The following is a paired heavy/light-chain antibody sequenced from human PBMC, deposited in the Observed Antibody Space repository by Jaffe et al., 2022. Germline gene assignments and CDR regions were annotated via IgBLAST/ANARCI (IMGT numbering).Heavy chain of an antibody. D-gene: IGHD6-6*01. CDR3: ARSPIAARPFIGVLDYYYYYMDV. J-gene: IGHJ6*03. Sequence: EVQLVESGGGLVQPGRSLRLSCAASGFTFDDYAMHWVRQAPGKGLEWVSGISWNSGSIGYADSVKGRFTISRDNAKNSLYLQMNSLRAEDTALYYCARSPIAARPFIGVLDYYYYYMDVWGKGTTVTVSS. V-gene: IGHV3-9*01. CDR1: GFTFDDYA. CDR2: ISWNSGSI.
Light chain of an antibody. CDR3: QQRSNWPT. V-gene: IGKV3-11*01. J-gene: IGKJ3*01. CDR2: DAS. Sequence: EIVLTQSPATLSLSPGERATLSCRASQSVSSYLAWYQQKPGQAPRLLIYDASNRATGIPARFSGSGSGTDFTLTISSLEPEDFAVYYCQQRSNWPTFGPGTKVDIK. CDR1: QSVSSY.